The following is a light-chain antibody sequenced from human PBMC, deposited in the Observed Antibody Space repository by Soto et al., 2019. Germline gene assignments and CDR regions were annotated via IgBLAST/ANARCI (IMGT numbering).Light chain of an antibody. Sequence: EIVLTQSPGTLSLSPGERATLSCRASQSVSSSYLGWYQQKPGQAPRLLIYGASSRATGIPDRFSGSGSGKDFPLIISRLEAEDFAVYYCQRYGGSPLYTFGQGTKLEIK. V-gene: IGKV3-20*01. CDR2: GAS. CDR3: QRYGGSPLYT. CDR1: QSVSSSY. J-gene: IGKJ2*01.